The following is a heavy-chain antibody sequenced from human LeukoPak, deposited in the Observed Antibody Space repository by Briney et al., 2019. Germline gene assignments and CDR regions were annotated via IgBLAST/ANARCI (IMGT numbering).Heavy chain of an antibody. D-gene: IGHD6-13*01. V-gene: IGHV4-59*01. CDR1: GASITSYY. Sequence: SETLSLTCTVSGASITSYYWSWIRQPPGKGLDWIGCIHYSGSTNYDPSLKSRVTISVDTSKNQFSLKLSSVTAADTAVYYCASSPGIAAARGLHYFDYWGQGTLVTVSS. J-gene: IGHJ4*02. CDR3: ASSPGIAAARGLHYFDY. CDR2: IHYSGST.